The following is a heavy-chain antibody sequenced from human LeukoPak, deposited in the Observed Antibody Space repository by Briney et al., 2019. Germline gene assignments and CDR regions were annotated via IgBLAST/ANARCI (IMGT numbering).Heavy chain of an antibody. CDR2: ISSSSSYI. CDR3: ARDQPPFDP. V-gene: IGHV3-21*01. J-gene: IGHJ5*02. CDR1: GFTFGDYG. Sequence: GGSLRLSCTTSGFTFGDYGMSWFRQAPGKGPEWVSSISSSSSYIYYADSVKGRFTISRDNAKNSLYLQMNSLRAEDMAVYYCARDQPPFDPWGQGTLVTVSS.